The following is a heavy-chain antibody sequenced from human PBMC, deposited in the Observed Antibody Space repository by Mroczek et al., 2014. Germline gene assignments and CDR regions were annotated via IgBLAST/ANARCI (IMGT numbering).Heavy chain of an antibody. CDR3: ARLVLYYYDSSGYYYFDY. CDR1: GGSISSYY. Sequence: QVQLQQWGPGLVKPSETLSLTCTVSGGSISSYYWSWIRQPPGKGLEWIGYIYYSGSTNYNPSLKSRVTISVDTSKNQFSLKLSSVTAADTAVYYCARLVLYYYDSSGYYYFDYWGQGTLVTVSS. J-gene: IGHJ4*02. D-gene: IGHD3-22*01. V-gene: IGHV4-59*01. CDR2: IYYSGST.